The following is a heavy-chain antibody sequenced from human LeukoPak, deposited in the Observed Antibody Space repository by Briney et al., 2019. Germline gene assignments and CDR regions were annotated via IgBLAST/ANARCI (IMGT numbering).Heavy chain of an antibody. D-gene: IGHD3-22*01. CDR2: ISGSGGST. CDR3: AKPRSDYYYSAFDY. V-gene: IGHV3-23*01. J-gene: IGHJ4*02. CDR1: GFTFSSYA. Sequence: GGSLRLSCAASGFTFSSYAMSWVRQAPGRGLELVSGISGSGGSTYYADSVKGRFTISRDNSKNTLYLQMNSLRAEGTAVYYCAKPRSDYYYSAFDYWGQGTLVTVSS.